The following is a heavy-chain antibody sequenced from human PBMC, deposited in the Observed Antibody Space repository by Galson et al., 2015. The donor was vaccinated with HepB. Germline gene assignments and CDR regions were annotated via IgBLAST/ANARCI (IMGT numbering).Heavy chain of an antibody. Sequence: SLRLSCAASGFTFSSYAMHWVRQAPGKGLEYVSAISSNGGSTYYADSVKGRFTISRDNSKNTLYLQMSSLRAEDTAVYYCVKDSYSSGWTPGRRTYYFDYWGQGTLVTVSS. J-gene: IGHJ4*02. CDR2: ISSNGGST. CDR1: GFTFSSYA. D-gene: IGHD6-19*01. V-gene: IGHV3-64D*06. CDR3: VKDSYSSGWTPGRRTYYFDY.